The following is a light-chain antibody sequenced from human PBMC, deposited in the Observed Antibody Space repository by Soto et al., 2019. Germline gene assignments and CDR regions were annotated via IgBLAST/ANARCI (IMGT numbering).Light chain of an antibody. CDR1: HHVATN. CDR3: QQYTARPQWT. CDR2: GAS. Sequence: EIVMTQSPVTPSVSPGERATLSCRASHHVATNMAWYQQKPGQPRRLLIYGASTRATGVSARFSGSGSGTEFTLTISSLQSDDFAVYYCQQYTARPQWTFGQGTRV. V-gene: IGKV3-15*01. J-gene: IGKJ1*01.